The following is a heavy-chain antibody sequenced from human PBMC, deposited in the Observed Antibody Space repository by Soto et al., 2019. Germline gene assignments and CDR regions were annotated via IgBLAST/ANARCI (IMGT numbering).Heavy chain of an antibody. CDR2: IYYSGST. J-gene: IGHJ4*02. CDR3: ATYGSGSYYKRAFDY. V-gene: IGHV4-59*08. D-gene: IGHD3-10*01. Sequence: SETLSLTCTVSGGSISSYYWSWIRQPPGKGLEWIGYIYYSGSTNYNPSLKSRVTISVDTSKNQFSLKLSSVTAADTAVYYCATYGSGSYYKRAFDYWGQGTLVTVSS. CDR1: GGSISSYY.